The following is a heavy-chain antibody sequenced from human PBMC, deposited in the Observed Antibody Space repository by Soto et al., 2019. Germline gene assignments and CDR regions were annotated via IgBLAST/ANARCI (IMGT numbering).Heavy chain of an antibody. CDR1: GGSISSSSYY. CDR2: IYYSGST. CDR3: ARSSTYYDFWSGYGNWFDP. D-gene: IGHD3-3*01. Sequence: QLQLQESGPGLVKPSETLSLTCTVSGGSISSSSYYWGWIRQPPGKGLEWIGSIYYSGSTYYNPSLKSRVTISVDTSKNQFSLKLSSVTAADTAVYYCARSSTYYDFWSGYGNWFDPWGQGTLVTVSS. V-gene: IGHV4-39*01. J-gene: IGHJ5*02.